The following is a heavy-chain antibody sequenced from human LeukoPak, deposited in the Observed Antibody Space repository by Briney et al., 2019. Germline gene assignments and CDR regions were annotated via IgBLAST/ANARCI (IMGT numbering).Heavy chain of an antibody. D-gene: IGHD6-13*01. J-gene: IGHJ4*02. V-gene: IGHV4-61*02. CDR2: IYTSGST. CDR3: ATALYSSSWYAIYY. Sequence: SETLSLTCTVSGGSISSGSYYWSWIRQPAGKGLELIGRIYTSGSTNYNPSLKSRVTISVDTSKNQFSLKLSSVTAADTAVYYCATALYSSSWYAIYYWGQGTLVTVSS. CDR1: GGSISSGSYY.